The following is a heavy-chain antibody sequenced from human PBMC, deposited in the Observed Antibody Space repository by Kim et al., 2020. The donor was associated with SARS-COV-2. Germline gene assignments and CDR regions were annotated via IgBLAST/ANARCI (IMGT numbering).Heavy chain of an antibody. J-gene: IGHJ3*02. V-gene: IGHV1-24*01. CDR2: FDPEDGET. CDR1: GYTLTELS. CDR3: ATLHLPWNYDRADAFDI. D-gene: IGHD1-7*01. Sequence: ASVKVSCKVSGYTLTELSMHWVRQAPGKGLEWMGGFDPEDGETIYAQKFQGRVTMTEDTSTDTAYMELSSLRSEDTAVYYCATLHLPWNYDRADAFDIWGQGTMVTVSS.